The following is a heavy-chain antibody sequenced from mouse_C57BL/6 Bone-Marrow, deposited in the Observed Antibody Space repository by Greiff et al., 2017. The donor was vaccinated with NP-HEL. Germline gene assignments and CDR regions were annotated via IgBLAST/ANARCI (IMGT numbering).Heavy chain of an antibody. Sequence: VQLQQSGPELVKPGASVKLSCKASGYTFTSYDINWVKQRPGPGLEWIGWIYPSDGSTKYNEKFKGKATLTVDTSSSTAYMELHSLTSEDSAVYFCALTVVEDYAMDYWGQGTSVTVSS. CDR3: ALTVVEDYAMDY. CDR2: IYPSDGST. CDR1: GYTFTSYD. V-gene: IGHV1-85*01. J-gene: IGHJ4*01. D-gene: IGHD1-1*01.